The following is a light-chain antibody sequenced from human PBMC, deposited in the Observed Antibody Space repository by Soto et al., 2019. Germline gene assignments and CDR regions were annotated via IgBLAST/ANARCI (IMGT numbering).Light chain of an antibody. V-gene: IGKV3-11*01. CDR2: DIS. J-gene: IGKJ5*01. CDR1: QSVAGS. Sequence: EFVLTQSPPTLSLSPGDRAILSCRASQSVAGSLAWYQQKPGQAPRLLIYDISTRAAAIPARFSDSGSGTDFTLTVSSLEPEDFALYYCQQRSNRITFGQGTRLEIK. CDR3: QQRSNRIT.